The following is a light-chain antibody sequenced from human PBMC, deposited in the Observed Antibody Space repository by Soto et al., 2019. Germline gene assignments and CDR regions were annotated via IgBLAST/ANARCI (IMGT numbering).Light chain of an antibody. J-gene: IGKJ5*01. CDR3: QRYGNSPLLT. V-gene: IGKV3-20*01. CDR2: DAS. CDR1: QSVSTRH. Sequence: EIVLTQSPGTLSLSPGERATLSCRASQSVSTRHLAWYQQKPGQAPRLLIYDASTRATGIPDRFSGSGSGTDFTLTISRLEPEDFAVYYCQRYGNSPLLTFGHGTRLDI.